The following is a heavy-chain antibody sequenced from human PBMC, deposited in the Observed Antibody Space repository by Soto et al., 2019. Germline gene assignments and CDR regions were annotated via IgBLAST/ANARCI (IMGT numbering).Heavy chain of an antibody. J-gene: IGHJ6*02. CDR1: GGTISSYY. CDR3: AREPIAYTDGSYIDV. V-gene: IGHV4-59*01. Sequence: PSETLPLTCTGSGGTISSYYWSWIRQPPGKELEWIGHIYYSGHTTYNPSLNSRVTISVDTSKNQFSLKLNSVNAADTAIYYWAREPIAYTDGSYIDVWGQGNTVTVSS. CDR2: IYYSGHT. D-gene: IGHD3-10*01.